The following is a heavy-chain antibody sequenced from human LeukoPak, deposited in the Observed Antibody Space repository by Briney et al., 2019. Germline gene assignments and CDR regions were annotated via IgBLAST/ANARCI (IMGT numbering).Heavy chain of an antibody. CDR3: ARVRYSSSWYVFTSENWFDP. Sequence: SETLSLPCTVSGGSISSSSYYWGWIRQPPGKGLEWIGSIYYSGSTYYNPSLKSRVTISVDTSKNQFSLKLSSVTAADTAVYYCARVRYSSSWYVFTSENWFDPWGQGTLVTVSS. D-gene: IGHD6-13*01. J-gene: IGHJ5*02. CDR1: GGSISSSSYY. V-gene: IGHV4-39*01. CDR2: IYYSGST.